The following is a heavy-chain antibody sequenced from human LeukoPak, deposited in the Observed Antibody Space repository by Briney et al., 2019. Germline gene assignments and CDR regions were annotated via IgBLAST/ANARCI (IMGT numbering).Heavy chain of an antibody. V-gene: IGHV4-59*08. CDR2: IYYSGST. CDR1: GGSISSYY. CDR3: ARRRGIAVALDY. D-gene: IGHD6-19*01. Sequence: PSETLSLTCTVSGGSISSYYWSWIRQPAGKGLEWIGRIYYSGSTNYNPSLKSRVTISLDTSKNQFSLKLSSVTAADTAVYYCARRRGIAVALDYWGQGTLVTVSS. J-gene: IGHJ4*02.